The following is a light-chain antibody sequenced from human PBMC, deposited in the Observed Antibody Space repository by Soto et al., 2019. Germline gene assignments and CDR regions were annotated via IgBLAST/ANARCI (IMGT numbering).Light chain of an antibody. Sequence: QSVLTQPGSVSGSPGQSVTISCTGTSSDVGGYNYVSWYQQHPGKAPKLMIYDVSKRPSGVPDRFSGSKSGNTASLTISGLQAEDEADYYCCSSAGSHVFGTGTKVTVL. CDR2: DVS. V-gene: IGLV2-11*01. CDR3: CSSAGSHV. CDR1: SSDVGGYNY. J-gene: IGLJ1*01.